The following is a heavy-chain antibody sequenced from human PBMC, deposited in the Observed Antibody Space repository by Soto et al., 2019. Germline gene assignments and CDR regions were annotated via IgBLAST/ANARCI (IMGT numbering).Heavy chain of an antibody. V-gene: IGHV3-23*01. CDR1: GFTFSSYA. D-gene: IGHD3-10*01. J-gene: IGHJ4*02. Sequence: EVQLLEAGGNLIQPGGSLRLSCAASGFTFSSYAMSWVRQAPGQGLEWLSAISGPGATIYYADSVKGRFTISRDNSKNNLYLKMNSRTAEDTALYYCAKMLTRVRGVPGLRDFDFWGQGTLVPVSS. CDR2: ISGPGATI. CDR3: AKMLTRVRGVPGLRDFDF.